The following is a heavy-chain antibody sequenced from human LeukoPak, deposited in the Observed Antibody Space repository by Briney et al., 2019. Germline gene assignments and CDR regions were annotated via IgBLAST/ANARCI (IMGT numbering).Heavy chain of an antibody. Sequence: PSETLSLTCTVSGGSISSGGYYWSWIRQHPGKGLEWIGHIYYSGSTYYNPSLKSRVTISVDTSKNQFSLKLSSVTAADTAVYCCASGPIGCFDYWGQGTLVTVSS. CDR1: GGSISSGGYY. V-gene: IGHV4-31*03. J-gene: IGHJ4*02. CDR2: IYYSGST. D-gene: IGHD6-19*01. CDR3: ASGPIGCFDY.